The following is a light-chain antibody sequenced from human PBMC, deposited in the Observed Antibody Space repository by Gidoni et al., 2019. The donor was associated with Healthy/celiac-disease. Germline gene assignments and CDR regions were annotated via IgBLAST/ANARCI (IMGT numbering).Light chain of an antibody. CDR1: SSNIGNNA. Sequence: QSVLTQPPSVSEAPRQRVTISCSGSSSNIGNNAVNRYQQLPGKAPKLLIYYDDLLPSGVSDRFSGSKSGTSASLAISGLQSEDEADYYCAAWDDSLKGEVFGGGTKLTVL. CDR3: AAWDDSLKGEV. V-gene: IGLV1-36*01. J-gene: IGLJ2*01. CDR2: YDD.